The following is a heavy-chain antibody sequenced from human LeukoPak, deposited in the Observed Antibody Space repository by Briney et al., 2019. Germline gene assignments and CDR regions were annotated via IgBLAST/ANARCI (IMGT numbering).Heavy chain of an antibody. J-gene: IGHJ4*02. CDR3: ARLACSGGSCYDYFDY. V-gene: IGHV3-21*01. CDR1: GFTFSSYS. Sequence: GGSLRLSCAASGFTFSSYSMNWVRQAPGKGLEWVSSISSSSSYIYYADSVKGRFTISRDNAKNSLYLQMNSLRAEDTAVYYGARLACSGGSCYDYFDYWGQGTLVTVSS. D-gene: IGHD2-15*01. CDR2: ISSSSSYI.